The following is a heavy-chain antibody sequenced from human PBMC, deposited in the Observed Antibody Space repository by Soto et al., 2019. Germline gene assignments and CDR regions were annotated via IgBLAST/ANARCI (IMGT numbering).Heavy chain of an antibody. D-gene: IGHD2-8*01. CDR2: IYYGGSA. V-gene: IGHV4-59*08. CDR1: GGSIRTYY. Sequence: PAETLSLTCTVSGGSIRTYYCNWIRQPPGKGLEWIGYIYYGGSANYNPSLKSRVTISVDTSKKQFSLKLSSVTAADTAVYYCARGGHCTNGVCSALDYWGQGTLVTVPQ. J-gene: IGHJ4*02. CDR3: ARGGHCTNGVCSALDY.